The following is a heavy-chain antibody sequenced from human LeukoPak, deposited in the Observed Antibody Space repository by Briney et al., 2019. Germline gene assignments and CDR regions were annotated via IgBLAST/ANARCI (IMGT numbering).Heavy chain of an antibody. V-gene: IGHV3-21*01. CDR1: GFTFSSYN. CDR2: ISTTSDYI. D-gene: IGHD6-6*01. J-gene: IGHJ4*02. Sequence: PGGSLRLSCAASGFTFSSYNMNWVRQAPGKGLEWVSSISTTSDYIYYTDSVKGRFTISRDNAKNSLYLQLNSLRAEDTALYYCARGEWSSSPFDYWGQGTLVTVSS. CDR3: ARGEWSSSPFDY.